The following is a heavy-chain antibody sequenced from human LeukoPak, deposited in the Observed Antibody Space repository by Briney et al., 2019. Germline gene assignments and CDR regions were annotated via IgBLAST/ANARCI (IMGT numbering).Heavy chain of an antibody. J-gene: IGHJ4*02. V-gene: IGHV5-51*01. CDR2: IYPGDSDT. D-gene: IGHD3-22*01. CDR1: GYSFTSYW. Sequence: GESLKISFKGSGYSFTSYWIGWVRPMPGKGLEWMGIIYPGDSDTRYSPSFQGQVTISADKSISTAYLQWSSLKASDTAMYYCARPMYYYDSSGYYYTYYFDYWGQGTLVTVSS. CDR3: ARPMYYYDSSGYYYTYYFDY.